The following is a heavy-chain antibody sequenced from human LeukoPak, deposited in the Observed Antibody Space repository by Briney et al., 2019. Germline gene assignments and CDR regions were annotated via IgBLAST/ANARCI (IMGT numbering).Heavy chain of an antibody. CDR1: GGSISSYY. V-gene: IGHV4-59*12. Sequence: SETLSLTCTVSGGSISSYYWSWIRQPPGKGLEWIGYIYYSGSTNYNPSLKSRVTISVDTSKNQFSLRLSSVTAADTAVYYCVRRAPGATEDSWGQGALVTVSS. CDR3: VRRAPGATEDS. D-gene: IGHD1-26*01. CDR2: IYYSGST. J-gene: IGHJ4*02.